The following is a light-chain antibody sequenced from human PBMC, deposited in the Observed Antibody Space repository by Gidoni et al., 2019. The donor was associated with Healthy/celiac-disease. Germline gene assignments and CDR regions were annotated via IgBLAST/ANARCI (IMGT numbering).Light chain of an antibody. CDR1: QSVSSSY. CDR2: GAS. CDR3: QQYGSSPWT. V-gene: IGKV3-20*01. Sequence: IVFTRSPGTLSLSPGERATLSCRASQSVSSSYLAWYQQKPGQAPRLLIYGASSRATGIPDRLSGSVSGTDFTLTISRLEPEDFAVYYCQQYGSSPWTFXQXTKVXIK. J-gene: IGKJ1*01.